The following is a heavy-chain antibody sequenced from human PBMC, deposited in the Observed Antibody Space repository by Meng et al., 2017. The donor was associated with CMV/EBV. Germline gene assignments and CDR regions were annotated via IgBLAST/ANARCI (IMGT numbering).Heavy chain of an antibody. CDR1: GYTFTSYY. CDR3: ASQTTGCYGMDV. D-gene: IGHD4-17*01. J-gene: IGHJ6*02. Sequence: ASVKVSCKASGYTFTSYYMHWVRQAPGQGLEWMGIINPSGGSTSYAQKFQGRVTMTRDTSTSTVYMELSSLRSEDTAVYYCASQTTGCYGMDVWGQGTTVTVSS. CDR2: INPSGGST. V-gene: IGHV1-46*01.